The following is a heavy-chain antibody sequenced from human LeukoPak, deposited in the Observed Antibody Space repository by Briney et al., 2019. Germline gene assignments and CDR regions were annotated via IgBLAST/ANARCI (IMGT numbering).Heavy chain of an antibody. CDR1: GFTFDDYA. CDR3: AKDRRGDIVATTYFDY. J-gene: IGHJ4*02. Sequence: GRSLRLSCAASGFTFDDYAMHWVRQAPGKGLEWVSGISWNSGSIGYADSVKGRLTISRDNAKNSLYLQMNSLRAEDTALYYCAKDRRGDIVATTYFDYWGQGTLVTVSS. V-gene: IGHV3-9*01. CDR2: ISWNSGSI. D-gene: IGHD5-12*01.